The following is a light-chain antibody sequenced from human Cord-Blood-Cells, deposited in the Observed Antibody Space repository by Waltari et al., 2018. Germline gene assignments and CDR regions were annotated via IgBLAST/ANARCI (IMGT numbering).Light chain of an antibody. CDR2: DVS. Sequence: QSALTQPPSASGSPGQSVTIYCTGTSSDVGGYNSVSWYQQHPGKAPKLMIYDVSKRPSGVPDRFSGSKSGNTTSLTVSGLQAEEEADYYCSSYAGSNNLVFGGGTKLTVL. V-gene: IGLV2-8*01. CDR1: SSDVGGYNS. J-gene: IGLJ2*01. CDR3: SSYAGSNNLV.